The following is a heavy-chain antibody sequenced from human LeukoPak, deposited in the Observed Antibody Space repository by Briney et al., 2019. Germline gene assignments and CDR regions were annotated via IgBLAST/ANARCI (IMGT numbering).Heavy chain of an antibody. CDR1: GFTFSSYG. CDR2: IWYDGSNK. V-gene: IGHV3-33*06. D-gene: IGHD3-22*01. Sequence: GGSLRLSCAASGFTFSSYGMHWVRQAPGKGLEWVAVIWYDGSNKYYADSVKGRFTISRDNSKNTLYLQMNSLRAEDTAVYYCAKDLHDSSGYYQSHEYYYYYGMDVWGQGTTVTVSS. J-gene: IGHJ6*02. CDR3: AKDLHDSSGYYQSHEYYYYYGMDV.